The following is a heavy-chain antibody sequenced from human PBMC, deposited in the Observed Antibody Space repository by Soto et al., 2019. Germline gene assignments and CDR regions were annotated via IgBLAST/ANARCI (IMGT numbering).Heavy chain of an antibody. CDR2: ISYDGSNK. V-gene: IGHV3-30-3*01. D-gene: IGHD6-13*01. Sequence: PVGSLRLSCAASGFTFSSYAMHWVRQAPGKGLEWVAVISYDGSNKYYADSVKGRFTISRDNSKNTLYLQMNSLRAEDTAVYYCARDLGSSSWTTQPQDSWGQGTLVTVSS. CDR3: ARDLGSSSWTTQPQDS. J-gene: IGHJ4*02. CDR1: GFTFSSYA.